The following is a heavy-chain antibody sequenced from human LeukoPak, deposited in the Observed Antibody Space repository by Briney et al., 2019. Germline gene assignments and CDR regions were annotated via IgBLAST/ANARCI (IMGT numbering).Heavy chain of an antibody. D-gene: IGHD3-16*01. CDR2: IYKSGNT. CDR1: SGSIGNYY. Sequence: SETLSLTCTVSSGSIGNYYWSWIRQPAGKGLEWIGRIYKSGNTNYSPSFESRVTMSVDTSKNRFSLKLTSVTAADTALYYCARDRSSAYYRDYFDYWGQGTLVTVSS. CDR3: ARDRSSAYYRDYFDY. V-gene: IGHV4-4*07. J-gene: IGHJ4*02.